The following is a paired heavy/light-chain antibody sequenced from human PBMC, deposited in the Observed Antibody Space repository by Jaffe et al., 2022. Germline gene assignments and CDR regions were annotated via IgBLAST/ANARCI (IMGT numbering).Light chain of an antibody. CDR2: DTS. CDR3: LLSYSGDREV. CDR1: TGAVTSGHY. Sequence: QAVVTQEPSLTVSPGGTVTLTCGSSTGAVTSGHYPYWFQQKPGQAPTTLIYDTSNKHSWTPARFSGSLLGGKAALTLSGAQPEDEADYYCLLSYSGDREVFGGGTKLTVL. V-gene: IGLV7-46*01. J-gene: IGLJ2*01.
Heavy chain of an antibody. CDR2: IKQDGSEK. V-gene: IGHV3-7*01. J-gene: IGHJ4*02. D-gene: IGHD6-13*01. CDR3: MGCSR. CDR1: GFTFSGCW. Sequence: EVQLVESGGDLVQPGGSLRLSCAASGFTFSGCWMNWVRQAPGKGLEWVANIKQDGSEKYYVDSVRGRFSISRDNAENSLYFQMNSLRVEDTAVYYCMGCSRWGQGTLVTVSS.